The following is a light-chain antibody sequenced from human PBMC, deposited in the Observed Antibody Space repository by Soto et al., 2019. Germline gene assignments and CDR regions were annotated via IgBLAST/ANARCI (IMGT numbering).Light chain of an antibody. Sequence: QSVLTHPRSVSGSPGQSVTISCTGTSSDVGGYNYVSWYQQHPGKAPKLMIYTVTKRPSGVPDRFSGSKSDNTASLTISGLQADDEADYYCCSYAGSSSYGFGTGTKVTVL. CDR2: TVT. V-gene: IGLV2-11*01. CDR3: CSYAGSSSYG. CDR1: SSDVGGYNY. J-gene: IGLJ1*01.